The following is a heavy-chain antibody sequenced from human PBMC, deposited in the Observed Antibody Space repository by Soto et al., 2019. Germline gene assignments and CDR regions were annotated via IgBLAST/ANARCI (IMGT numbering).Heavy chain of an antibody. CDR1: GGTFSSYA. D-gene: IGHD6-19*01. CDR2: IIPISGTA. CDR3: ARGVGYSSGGYEPEYFEH. V-gene: IGHV1-69*06. Sequence: QVQLVQSGAEVKKPGSSVKVSCKASGGTFSSYAISWVRQAPGQGLEWMGVIIPISGTANYAQKFQGRVTITADKSTSTAYMELSSLRSEDTAVYDCARGVGYSSGGYEPEYFEHWGQGTLVTVSS. J-gene: IGHJ1*01.